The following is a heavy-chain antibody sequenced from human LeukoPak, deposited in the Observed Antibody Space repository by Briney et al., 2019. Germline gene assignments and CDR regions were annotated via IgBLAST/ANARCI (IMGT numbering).Heavy chain of an antibody. CDR2: IYCSGST. CDR3: ARTGSYSSGWYDY. CDR1: GVSISSYY. J-gene: IGHJ4*02. D-gene: IGHD6-19*01. Sequence: PSETLSLTCTVSGVSISSYYWSWIRQPPGKGLEWIGYIYCSGSTNYNPSLKSRVTISVDTSKDQFSLKLSSATAADTAVYYCARTGSYSSGWYDYWGQGTLVTVSS. V-gene: IGHV4-59*01.